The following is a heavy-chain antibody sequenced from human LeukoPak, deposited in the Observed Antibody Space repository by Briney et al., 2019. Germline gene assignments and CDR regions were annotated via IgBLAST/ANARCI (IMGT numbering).Heavy chain of an antibody. Sequence: SETLSLTCTVSSGSISNYYWSWIRQPPGKGLEWIGYIYYRGSTNYNPSLKSRVTISVDTSKNQSSLKLTSVTTADTAVYYCARLLGSFYGMDVWGQGTTVTVSS. CDR3: ARLLGSFYGMDV. CDR2: IYYRGST. CDR1: SGSISNYY. V-gene: IGHV4-59*01. J-gene: IGHJ6*02. D-gene: IGHD3-10*01.